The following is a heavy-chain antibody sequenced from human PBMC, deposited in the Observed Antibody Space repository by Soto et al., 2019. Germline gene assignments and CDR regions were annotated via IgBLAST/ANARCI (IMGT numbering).Heavy chain of an antibody. J-gene: IGHJ4*02. V-gene: IGHV1-3*05. CDR3: ARAVAVPADFEY. Sequence: QVQLVQSGAEEKKPGASVKVSCKASGYTFTGYAMHWVRHAPGQRLEWMGWINAGNGNTKYSQKFQGRVTITRDTSASTAYMELSSLRSEDTAVYYCARAVAVPADFEYWGQGTLVTVSS. D-gene: IGHD6-19*01. CDR2: INAGNGNT. CDR1: GYTFTGYA.